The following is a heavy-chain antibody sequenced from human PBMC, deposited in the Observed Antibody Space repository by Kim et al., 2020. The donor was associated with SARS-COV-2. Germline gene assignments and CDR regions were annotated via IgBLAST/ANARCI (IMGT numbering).Heavy chain of an antibody. J-gene: IGHJ4*02. CDR1: GFTFSAYW. Sequence: GGSLRLSCAASGFTFSAYWMNWVRQSPGKGLMWVSRITSDGRTTTYADSVKGRFTISRDNTKNMLYLQMNSLTAEDTAVYYCTRDPLRYSKTFDSWGQGTLVTVSS. CDR3: TRDPLRYSKTFDS. D-gene: IGHD3-9*01. CDR2: ITSDGRTT. V-gene: IGHV3-74*01.